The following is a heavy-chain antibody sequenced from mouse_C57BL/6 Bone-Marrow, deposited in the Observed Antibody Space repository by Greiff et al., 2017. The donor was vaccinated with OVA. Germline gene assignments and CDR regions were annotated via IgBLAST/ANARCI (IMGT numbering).Heavy chain of an antibody. CDR3: ARGPFDY. CDR1: GFTFSSYA. CDR2: ISDGGSYT. Sequence: EVKLMESGGGLVKPGGSLKLSCAASGFTFSSYAMSWVRQTPEKRLEWVATISDGGSYTYYPDNVKGRFTISRDNAKNNLYLQMSHLQSEDTAMYYCARGPFDYWGQGTTLTVSS. V-gene: IGHV5-4*03. J-gene: IGHJ2*01.